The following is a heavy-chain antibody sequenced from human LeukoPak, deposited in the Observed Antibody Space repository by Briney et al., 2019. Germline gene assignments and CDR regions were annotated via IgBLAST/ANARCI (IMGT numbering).Heavy chain of an antibody. J-gene: IGHJ5*02. CDR3: ARRGSANWFDP. CDR1: GGSFSGYH. CDR2: INGSGSP. Sequence: SETLSLTCEVNGGSFSGYHWTWIRQPPGKGLDWIGEINGSGSPIYNPSLKSRVTISVDTSKNQFSVNLTSVTAADTAVYYCARRGSANWFDPWGQGTLVTVSS. D-gene: IGHD3-16*01. V-gene: IGHV4-34*01.